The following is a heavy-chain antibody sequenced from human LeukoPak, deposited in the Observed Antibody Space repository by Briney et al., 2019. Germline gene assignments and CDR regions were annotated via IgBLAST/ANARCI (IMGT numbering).Heavy chain of an antibody. CDR1: GGSISSHY. D-gene: IGHD3-22*01. Sequence: SETLSLTCTVSGGSISSHYRSWIRQPPGKGLEWIGYIYYSGSTNYNPSLKSRVTISVDTSKNQFSLKLSSVTAADTAVYYCARGGDYYDSSGYFPPDWFDPWGQGTLVTVSS. J-gene: IGHJ5*02. CDR2: IYYSGST. V-gene: IGHV4-59*11. CDR3: ARGGDYYDSSGYFPPDWFDP.